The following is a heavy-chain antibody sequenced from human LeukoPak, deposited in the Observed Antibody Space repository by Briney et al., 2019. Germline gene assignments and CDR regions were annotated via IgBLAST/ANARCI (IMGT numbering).Heavy chain of an antibody. D-gene: IGHD4-17*01. CDR2: IYHSGST. V-gene: IGHV4-38-2*01. CDR1: GYSISSGYY. CDR3: ARGDYGDPIYFDY. Sequence: SETLSLTCAVSGYSISSGYYWGWIRQPPGKGREWIGSIYHSGSTYYNPSLKSRVTISVDTSENQFSLKLSSVTAADTAVYYCARGDYGDPIYFDYWGQGTLVTVSS. J-gene: IGHJ4*02.